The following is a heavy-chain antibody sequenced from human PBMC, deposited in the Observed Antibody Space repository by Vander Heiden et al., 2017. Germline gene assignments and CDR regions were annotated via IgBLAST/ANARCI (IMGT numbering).Heavy chain of an antibody. J-gene: IGHJ4*02. CDR1: GGSISSSSYY. CDR2: IYYSGST. V-gene: IGHV4-39*01. CDR3: ARLYDKERFDY. D-gene: IGHD3-22*01. Sequence: QLQLQESGPGLVKPSETLSLTCTVSGGSISSSSYYWGWIRQPPGKGLEWIGSIYYSGSTYYNPSLKSRVTISVDTSKNQFSLKLSSVTAADTAVYYCARLYDKERFDYWGQGTLVTVSS.